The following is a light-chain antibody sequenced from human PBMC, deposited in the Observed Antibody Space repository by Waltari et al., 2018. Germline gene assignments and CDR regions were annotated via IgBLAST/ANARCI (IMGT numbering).Light chain of an antibody. CDR3: QQYNHWPPWT. Sequence: EIVMTQSPATLAVSPGERVTISCRASQSVDRDLAWYQQKPGQAPRLLISNASTTATGIPARFSASGSGTEFTLTISSLQPEDFAVYYYQQYNHWPPWTFGQGTKVEL. CDR2: NAS. V-gene: IGKV3-15*01. CDR1: QSVDRD. J-gene: IGKJ1*01.